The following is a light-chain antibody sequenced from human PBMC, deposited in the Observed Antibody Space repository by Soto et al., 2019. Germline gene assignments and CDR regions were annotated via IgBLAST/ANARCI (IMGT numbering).Light chain of an antibody. Sequence: EIVMTQSPATLSVSPGERATLPCRASQSVSSDLAWYQQKPGQAPRLLIYGASTRATGIPARFSGSGSGTDFTLTISRLEPEDFAVYYCQQYGSSPRTFGQGTRLEI. CDR1: QSVSSD. CDR3: QQYGSSPRT. CDR2: GAS. J-gene: IGKJ5*01. V-gene: IGKV3-15*01.